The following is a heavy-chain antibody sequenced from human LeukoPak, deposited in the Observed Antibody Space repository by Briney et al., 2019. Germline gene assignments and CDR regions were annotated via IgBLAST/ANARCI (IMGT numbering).Heavy chain of an antibody. D-gene: IGHD3-10*01. CDR2: INPNSGGT. CDR3: ARGYRSLSAMVRGVINY. CDR1: GYTFTGYY. J-gene: IGHJ4*02. V-gene: IGHV1-2*02. Sequence: GASVKVSCKASGYTFTGYYMHWVRQAPGQGLEWMGWINPNSGGTNYAQKFQGRVTMTRNTSISTAYMELSSLRSEDTAVYYCARGYRSLSAMVRGVINYWGQGTLVTVSS.